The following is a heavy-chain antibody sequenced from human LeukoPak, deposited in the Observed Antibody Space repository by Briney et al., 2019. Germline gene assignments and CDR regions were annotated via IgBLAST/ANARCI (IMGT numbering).Heavy chain of an antibody. CDR1: GGSFSGYY. V-gene: IGHV4-34*01. CDR2: INHSGST. J-gene: IGHJ4*02. Sequence: SETLSLTCAVYGGSFSGYYWSWIRQPPGKGLEWIGEINHSGSTNYNPSLKSRVTISVDTSKNQFSLKLSSVTAADTAVYYCARGEYSSSFDYWGRGTLVTVSS. CDR3: ARGEYSSSFDY. D-gene: IGHD6-6*01.